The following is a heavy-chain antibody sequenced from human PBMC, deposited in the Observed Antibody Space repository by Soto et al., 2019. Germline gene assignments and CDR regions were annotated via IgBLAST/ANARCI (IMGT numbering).Heavy chain of an antibody. V-gene: IGHV1-3*01. CDR3: ARGITLPTPLDY. D-gene: IGHD1-20*01. CDR2: INAGNGNT. J-gene: IGHJ4*02. Sequence: ASVKVSCKASGYTFTSYAMHWVRQAPGQRLERMGWINAGNGNTKYSQKFQGRVTITRDTSASTAYMELNSLRSEDTAVYYCARGITLPTPLDYWGQGTLVTVS. CDR1: GYTFTSYA.